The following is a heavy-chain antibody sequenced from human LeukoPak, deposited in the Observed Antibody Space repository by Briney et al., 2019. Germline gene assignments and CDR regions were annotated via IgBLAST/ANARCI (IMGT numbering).Heavy chain of an antibody. Sequence: SETLSLTCTVSGGSLNTADYYWSWIRQPPGKGLEWIGYIYYSGSTFFKYNASLSSRLTISLDKSKTQFSLHLSSVSGADSAMYYCARSRSGSYAEFVYWGQGTLVTVSS. V-gene: IGHV4-30-4*01. D-gene: IGHD3-10*01. CDR2: IYYSGST. CDR3: ARSRSGSYAEFVY. J-gene: IGHJ4*02. CDR1: GGSLNTADYY.